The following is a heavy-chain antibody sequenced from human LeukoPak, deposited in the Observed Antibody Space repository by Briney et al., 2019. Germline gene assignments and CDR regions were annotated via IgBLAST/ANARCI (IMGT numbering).Heavy chain of an antibody. D-gene: IGHD2-2*01. CDR3: ARDADSRVVVPAAILNYYYYGMDV. Sequence: PGGSLRLSCAASGFTFSSYSMNWVRQAPGKGLEWVSYISSSSSTIYYADSVKGRFTISRDNAKNSLYLQMNSLRAEDTAVYYCARDADSRVVVPAAILNYYYYGMDVWGQGTTVTVSS. J-gene: IGHJ6*02. CDR2: ISSSSSTI. CDR1: GFTFSSYS. V-gene: IGHV3-48*01.